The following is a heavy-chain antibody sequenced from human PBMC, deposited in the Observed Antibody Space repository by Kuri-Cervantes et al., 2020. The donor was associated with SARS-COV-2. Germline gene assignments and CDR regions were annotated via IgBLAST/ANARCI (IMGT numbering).Heavy chain of an antibody. D-gene: IGHD2-15*01. CDR3: ARDYTGVVEGYYFDY. Sequence: GGSLRLSCAASGYTFSDYYMSWIRQAPGKGLEWVSYISSSGSTIYYADSVKGRFTISRDNAKNSLYLQMNSLRAEDTAVYYCARDYTGVVEGYYFDYWGQGTLVTVSS. J-gene: IGHJ4*02. V-gene: IGHV3-11*04. CDR2: ISSSGSTI. CDR1: GYTFSDYY.